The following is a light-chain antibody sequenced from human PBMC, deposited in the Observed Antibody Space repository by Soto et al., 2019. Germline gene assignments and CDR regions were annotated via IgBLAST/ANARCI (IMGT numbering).Light chain of an antibody. CDR2: AAS. Sequence: DIQLTQSPSFLSASVGDRVTITCRASQGISSYLAWYQQKPGKAPKLLIYAASTLQSGVPSRFSGRGSGTEFTFTISIQQPEDFATYYCQQLNSYPYTFGQGTKLEIK. J-gene: IGKJ2*01. CDR3: QQLNSYPYT. CDR1: QGISSY. V-gene: IGKV1-9*01.